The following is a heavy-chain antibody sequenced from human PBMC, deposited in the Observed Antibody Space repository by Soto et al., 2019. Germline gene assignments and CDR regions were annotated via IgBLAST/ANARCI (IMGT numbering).Heavy chain of an antibody. CDR3: ASQSPGIAVAGFDY. Sequence: SVKVSCKASGGTFSSYAISCVRQAPGQGLEWMGGIIPIFGTANYAQKFQGRVTITADESTSTAYMELSSLRSEDTAVYYCASQSPGIAVAGFDYWGQGTLVTVSS. CDR2: IIPIFGTA. V-gene: IGHV1-69*13. J-gene: IGHJ4*02. D-gene: IGHD6-19*01. CDR1: GGTFSSYA.